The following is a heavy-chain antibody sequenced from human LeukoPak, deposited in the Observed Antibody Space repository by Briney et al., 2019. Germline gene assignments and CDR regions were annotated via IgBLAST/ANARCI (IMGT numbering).Heavy chain of an antibody. Sequence: GGSLTLSCAASGFTFISYDMTWVRQAPGRGLEWVSSIRPIGYNTYYVDSVKGGFTISRENSKNTLYLQMNSLRAEAKAVYYCADVGITMIGGVWGKGTTVTISS. J-gene: IGHJ6*04. V-gene: IGHV3-23*01. CDR3: ADVGITMIGGV. CDR2: IRPIGYNT. D-gene: IGHD3-10*02. CDR1: GFTFISYD.